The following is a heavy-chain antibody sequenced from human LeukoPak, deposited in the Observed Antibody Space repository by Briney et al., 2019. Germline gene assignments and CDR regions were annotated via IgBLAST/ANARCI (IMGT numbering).Heavy chain of an antibody. J-gene: IGHJ4*02. CDR2: IYSGGST. V-gene: IGHV3-53*01. CDR1: GFTFSSYW. CDR3: ARSSYDSSGYYPPPFDY. D-gene: IGHD3-22*01. Sequence: GGSLRLSCAASGFTFSSYWMSWVRQAPGKGLEWVSVIYSGGSTYYADSVKGRFTISRDNSKNTLYLQMNSLRAEDTAVYYCARSSYDSSGYYPPPFDYWGQGTLVTVSS.